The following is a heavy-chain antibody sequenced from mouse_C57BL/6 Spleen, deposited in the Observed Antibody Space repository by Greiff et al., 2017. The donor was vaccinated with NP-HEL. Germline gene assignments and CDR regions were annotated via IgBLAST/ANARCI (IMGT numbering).Heavy chain of an antibody. CDR2: INPSSGYT. V-gene: IGHV1-7*01. D-gene: IGHD2-12*01. J-gene: IGHJ4*01. Sequence: QVQLKQSGAELAKPGASVKLSCKASGYTFTSYWMHWVKQRPGKGLEWIGYINPSSGYTKYNQKFKDKATLTADKSSSTAYMQLSSLTYEDSAVYYCARSLYQKGMDYWGQGTSVTVSS. CDR1: GYTFTSYW. CDR3: ARSLYQKGMDY.